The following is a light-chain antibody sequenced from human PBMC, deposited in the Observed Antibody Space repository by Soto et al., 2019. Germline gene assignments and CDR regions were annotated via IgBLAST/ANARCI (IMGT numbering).Light chain of an antibody. V-gene: IGLV1-51*01. J-gene: IGLJ3*02. CDR2: DNN. CDR3: GTWDSSLSAVV. Sequence: QSVLTQPPSVSAAPGQKVTFSCSGSSSNIGNNYVSWYQQLPGTAPKLLIYDNNNRPSGIPDRFSGSKSGTSATLGITGLQAGDEADYYCGTWDSSLSAVVFGGGTKLTV. CDR1: SSNIGNNY.